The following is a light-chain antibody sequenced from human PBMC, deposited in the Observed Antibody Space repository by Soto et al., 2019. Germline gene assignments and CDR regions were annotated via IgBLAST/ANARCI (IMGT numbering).Light chain of an antibody. J-gene: IGKJ2*01. CDR2: GAS. CDR1: QSISNW. Sequence: DIQLTQSPSTLSASVGDRVTITCRASQSISNWLAWYHQKPGTAPKLLIYGASTLESGVPSRFSGRRSGTEFTLTVSSLQPVDFATYYCQQYNDSFPYTFGQGTKLEIK. V-gene: IGKV1-5*03. CDR3: QQYNDSFPYT.